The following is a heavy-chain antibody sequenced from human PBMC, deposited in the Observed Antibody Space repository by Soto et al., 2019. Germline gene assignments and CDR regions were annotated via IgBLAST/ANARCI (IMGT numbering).Heavy chain of an antibody. CDR3: ARSDCTGPYCYSWPVNYGVDV. V-gene: IGHV1-69*01. J-gene: IGHJ6*02. CDR1: GGTFSSYA. Sequence: QVQLVQSGAEVKKPGSSVKVSCKASGGTFSSYAISWVRQAPGQGLEWMGGIIPIFGTANYAQKFQGRVTITADESTSTAYMELSSLRSEDTAVYYCARSDCTGPYCYSWPVNYGVDVWGQGTTVTVPS. D-gene: IGHD2-15*01. CDR2: IIPIFGTA.